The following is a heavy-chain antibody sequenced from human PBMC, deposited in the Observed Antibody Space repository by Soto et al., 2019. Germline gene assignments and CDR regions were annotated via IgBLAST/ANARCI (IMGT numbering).Heavy chain of an antibody. V-gene: IGHV4-34*01. D-gene: IGHD3-22*01. Sequence: KPSETLSLTCAVYGGSFSGYYWSWIRQPPGKGLEWIGEINHSGSTNYNPSLKSRVTISVDTSKNQFSLKLSSVTAADTAVYYCARDLNFNSSGYPYYFDYLGQGTLVTVSS. J-gene: IGHJ4*02. CDR1: GGSFSGYY. CDR3: ARDLNFNSSGYPYYFDY. CDR2: INHSGST.